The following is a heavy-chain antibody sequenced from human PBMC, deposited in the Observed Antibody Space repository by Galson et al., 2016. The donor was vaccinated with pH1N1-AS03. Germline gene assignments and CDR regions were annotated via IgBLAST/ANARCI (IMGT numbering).Heavy chain of an antibody. Sequence: PALVKPTQTLTLTCTFSGFSLNTDGMRVSWIRQPPGKALEWLARIDWDDDKFYRTSLKTRLTISKDTSKNQVVLTLTNVGPVDTATYYCGLTGIAATGYFDYCGQGTLVTVSS. J-gene: IGHJ4*02. CDR1: GFSLNTDGMR. V-gene: IGHV2-70*04. CDR2: IDWDDDK. D-gene: IGHD6-13*01. CDR3: GLTGIAATGYFDY.